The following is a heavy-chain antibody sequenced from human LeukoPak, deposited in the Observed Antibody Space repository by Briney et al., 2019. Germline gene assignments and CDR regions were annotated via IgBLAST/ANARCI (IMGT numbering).Heavy chain of an antibody. CDR2: INHSGST. V-gene: IGHV4-34*01. J-gene: IGHJ6*02. CDR1: GGSFSGYY. D-gene: IGHD5-18*01. CDR3: ARSVVGKNGYSYPYGMDV. Sequence: SETLSLTCAVYGGSFSGYYWSWIRQPPGKGLEWIGEINHSGSTNYNPSLKSRVTISVDTSKNQFSLKLSSVTAADTAVYYCARSVVGKNGYSYPYGMDVWGQGTTVTVSS.